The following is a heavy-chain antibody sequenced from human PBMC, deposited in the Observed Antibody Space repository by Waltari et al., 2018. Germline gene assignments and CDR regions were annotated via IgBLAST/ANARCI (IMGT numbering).Heavy chain of an antibody. D-gene: IGHD2-15*01. CDR1: GGSLTMRNSF. V-gene: IGHV4-39*06. J-gene: IGHJ5*02. CDR3: VRDRERVALLNWFDP. Sequence: RLQLQESGPGLLKPSEPLSLTCTVSGGSLTMRNSFWGWFRQPPGKGLEWIGSINHSGNTYYNPTLKNGVTISVDRSKNQFSLKVNSVTAADTAVYYCVRDRERVALLNWFDPWGQGTLVTVSS. CDR2: INHSGNT.